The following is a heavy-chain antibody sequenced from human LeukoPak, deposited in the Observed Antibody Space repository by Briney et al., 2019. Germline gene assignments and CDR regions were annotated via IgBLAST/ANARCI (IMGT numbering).Heavy chain of an antibody. D-gene: IGHD3-10*01. J-gene: IGHJ4*02. CDR2: IYSGGST. V-gene: IGHV3-53*01. CDR1: GFTVTSNY. CDR3: ARDFGDNYSDY. Sequence: GGSLRLSCAASGFTVTSNYMSWVRQAPGKGLEWVSVIYSGGSTYYADSVKGRFIISRDNSKNTVYLQMNNLRAEDTAVYYCARDFGDNYSDYWGQGTLVTVSS.